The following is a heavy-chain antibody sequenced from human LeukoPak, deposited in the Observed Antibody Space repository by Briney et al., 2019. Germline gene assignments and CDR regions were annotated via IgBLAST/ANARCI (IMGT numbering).Heavy chain of an antibody. J-gene: IGHJ4*02. D-gene: IGHD3-22*01. CDR3: SKDVFDYYDSSGYYPHFDY. CDR2: ISGSGGST. Sequence: GGSLRLSCAASGFTFSSYAMSWVRQAPGKGLEWVSAISGSGGSTYYADSVKGRFTISRDNSKNTLYLQMNSLRAEDTGVYYCSKDVFDYYDSSGYYPHFDYGGQGTLVTVSS. CDR1: GFTFSSYA. V-gene: IGHV3-23*01.